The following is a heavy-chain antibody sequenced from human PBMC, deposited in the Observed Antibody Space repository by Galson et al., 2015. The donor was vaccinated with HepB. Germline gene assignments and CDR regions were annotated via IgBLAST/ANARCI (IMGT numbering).Heavy chain of an antibody. V-gene: IGHV3-53*01. Sequence: SLRLSCAASGFTVSSNYMSWVRQAPGKGLEWVSVIYSGGSTYYADSVKGRFTISRDNSKNTLYLQMNSLRAEDTAVYYRAREYCSSTSCYSSDAFDIWGQGTMVTVSS. CDR1: GFTVSSNY. CDR3: AREYCSSTSCYSSDAFDI. CDR2: IYSGGST. J-gene: IGHJ3*02. D-gene: IGHD2-2*02.